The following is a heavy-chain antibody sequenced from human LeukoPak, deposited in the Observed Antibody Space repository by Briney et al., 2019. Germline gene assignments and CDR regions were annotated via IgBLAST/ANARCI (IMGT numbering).Heavy chain of an antibody. CDR1: GGSISGYY. J-gene: IGHJ4*02. D-gene: IGHD6-13*01. CDR2: INHSGST. CDR3: ARRSAGDFDY. Sequence: SETLSLTCTVSGGSISGYYWSWIRQPPGKGLEWIGEINHSGSTNYNPSLKSRVTISVDTSKNQFSLKLSSVTAADTAVYYCARRSAGDFDYWGQGTLVTVSS. V-gene: IGHV4-34*01.